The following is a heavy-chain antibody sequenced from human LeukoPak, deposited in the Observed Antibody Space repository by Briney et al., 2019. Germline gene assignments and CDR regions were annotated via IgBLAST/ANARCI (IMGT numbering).Heavy chain of an antibody. CDR1: GYTFTSYY. V-gene: IGHV1-46*01. Sequence: ASVKVSCKASGYTFTSYYMHWVRQAPGQGLEWMGIINPSGGSTSYAQKFQGRVTMTTDTSTSTAYMELRSLRSDDTAVYYCARGPWELPTPRPFDYWGQGTLVTVSS. J-gene: IGHJ4*02. CDR2: INPSGGST. CDR3: ARGPWELPTPRPFDY. D-gene: IGHD1-26*01.